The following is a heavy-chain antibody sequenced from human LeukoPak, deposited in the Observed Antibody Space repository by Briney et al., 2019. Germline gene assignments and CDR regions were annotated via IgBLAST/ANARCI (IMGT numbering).Heavy chain of an antibody. D-gene: IGHD3-16*01. Sequence: GASVKVSCKASGYTFTSYDINWVRQAPGQGLEWMGWINPKNGGANYAPRFQGRVTMTRNRSISTVYMELSGLTSDDTAMYYCARASFWESPINWFDPWGQGTLVTVSS. CDR1: GYTFTSYD. CDR3: ARASFWESPINWFDP. V-gene: IGHV1-2*07. CDR2: INPKNGGA. J-gene: IGHJ5*02.